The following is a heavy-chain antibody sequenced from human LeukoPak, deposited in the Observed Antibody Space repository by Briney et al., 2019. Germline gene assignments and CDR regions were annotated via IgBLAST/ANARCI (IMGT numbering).Heavy chain of an antibody. CDR1: GLVFSNYG. CDR2: LRYDARNA. J-gene: IGHJ4*02. D-gene: IGHD5-12*01. V-gene: IGHV3-30*02. Sequence: GGSLRLSCQTSGLVFSNYGMHWVRQAPDKGLEWVAYLRYDARNAYYAESVNGRFIISGDNSRNTLYLQMNSLRADDTGVYSCAKDSNSGYVSVGPDYWGLGTLVTVSS. CDR3: AKDSNSGYVSVGPDY.